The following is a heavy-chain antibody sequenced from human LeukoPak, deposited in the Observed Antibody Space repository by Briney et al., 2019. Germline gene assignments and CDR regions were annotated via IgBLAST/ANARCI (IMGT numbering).Heavy chain of an antibody. D-gene: IGHD2-2*01. J-gene: IGHJ4*02. CDR2: MNPNSGNT. CDR3: AGTKKGYQLLSLFDY. CDR1: GYTFTSYG. Sequence: ASVKVSCKASGYTFTSYGISWVRQATGQGLEWMGWMNPNSGNTGYAQKFQGRVTITRDTSTSTVYMELSSLRSEDTAVYYCAGTKKGYQLLSLFDYWGQGTLVTVSS. V-gene: IGHV1-8*03.